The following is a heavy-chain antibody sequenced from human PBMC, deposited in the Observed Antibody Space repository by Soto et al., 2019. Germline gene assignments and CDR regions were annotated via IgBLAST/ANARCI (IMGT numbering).Heavy chain of an antibody. V-gene: IGHV1-3*01. CDR2: INAGNGNT. D-gene: IGHD1-26*01. Sequence: QVQLVQSGAEVKKPGASVKVSCKASGYTFTSYAMHWVRQAPGQRLEWMGWINAGNGNTKYSQKFQGRVTSTRDTSASTAYMELSSLRSDDTAVYYCARGGSLYWYFDLWGRGTLVTVSS. CDR3: ARGGSLYWYFDL. J-gene: IGHJ2*01. CDR1: GYTFTSYA.